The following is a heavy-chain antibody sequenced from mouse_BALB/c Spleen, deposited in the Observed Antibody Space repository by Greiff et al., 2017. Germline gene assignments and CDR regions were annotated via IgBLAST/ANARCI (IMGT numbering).Heavy chain of an antibody. CDR2: IWAGGST. CDR1: GFSLTSYG. J-gene: IGHJ3*01. Sequence: VKLVESGPGLVAPSQSLSITCTVSGFSLTSYGVHWVRQPPGKGLEWLGVIWAGGSTNYNSALMSRLSISKDNSKSQVFLKMNSLQTDDTAMYYCARGGDGYYGFAYWGQGTLVTVSA. CDR3: ARGGDGYYGFAY. V-gene: IGHV2-9*02. D-gene: IGHD2-3*01.